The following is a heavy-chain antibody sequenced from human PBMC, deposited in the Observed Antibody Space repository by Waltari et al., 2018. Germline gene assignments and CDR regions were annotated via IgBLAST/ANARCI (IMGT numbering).Heavy chain of an antibody. V-gene: IGHV3-66*02. CDR3: ARGKLLWFGEAHAFDI. CDR2: IYSGGRT. Sequence: EVQLVESGGGLVQPGGSLRLSCAASGFTVSSNYMSWVRQAPGKGLWWVSVIYSGGRTYYADSVKGRFTISRDNSKNTLYLQMNSLGAEDTAVYYCARGKLLWFGEAHAFDIWGQGTMVTVSS. CDR1: GFTVSSNY. J-gene: IGHJ3*02. D-gene: IGHD3-10*01.